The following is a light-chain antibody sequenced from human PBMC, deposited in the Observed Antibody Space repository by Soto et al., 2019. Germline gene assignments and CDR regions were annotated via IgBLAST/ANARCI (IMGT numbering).Light chain of an antibody. CDR1: QGIGSW. V-gene: IGKV1-12*01. CDR2: AAS. J-gene: IGKJ4*01. CDR3: HPHNSFPLT. Sequence: DIQMTQSPSSVSASVGDRVTITCRTSQGIGSWLAWYQQKPGQAPKVLIYAASSLQTGVPSRFSGSGSGSAITLTISSLQPDDFATYYCHPHNSFPLTFGGGTKVEIK.